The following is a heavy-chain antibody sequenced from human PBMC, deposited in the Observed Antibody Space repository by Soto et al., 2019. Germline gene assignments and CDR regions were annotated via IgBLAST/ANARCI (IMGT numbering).Heavy chain of an antibody. CDR3: AREKVPGIAAAGTYGMDF. CDR1: GFTFSSYG. Sequence: GSLRLSCAASGFTFSSYGMHWVRQAPGKGLEWVAVIWYDGSNKYYADSVKGRFTISRDNSKNTLYLQMNSLRAEETAVYYCAREKVPGIAAAGTYGMDFWGQGTTVTVSS. J-gene: IGHJ6*02. D-gene: IGHD6-13*01. V-gene: IGHV3-33*01. CDR2: IWYDGSNK.